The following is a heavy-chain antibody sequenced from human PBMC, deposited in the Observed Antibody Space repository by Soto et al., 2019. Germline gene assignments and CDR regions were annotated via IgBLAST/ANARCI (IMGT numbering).Heavy chain of an antibody. V-gene: IGHV4-59*01. J-gene: IGHJ4*01. CDR3: AREAYDGPGIPYPAY. D-gene: IGHD3-10*01. CDR1: GGSMSEYF. CDR2: IYYLGST. Sequence: SETLSLTCSVSGGSMSEYFWSWIRQSPGKGLEWIGYIYYLGSTDYNPSLKSRVTISVDTSKRQFSLRLTSVTAADTAVYYCAREAYDGPGIPYPAYGGPGTQVKVSS.